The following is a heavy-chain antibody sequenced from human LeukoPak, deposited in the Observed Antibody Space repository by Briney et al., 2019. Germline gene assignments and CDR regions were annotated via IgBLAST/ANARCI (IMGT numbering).Heavy chain of an antibody. CDR3: ARVGSTAEAGTPDY. D-gene: IGHD6-13*01. CDR1: GFTFSDYY. CDR2: ISRTGSHT. V-gene: IGHV3-11*06. J-gene: IGHJ4*02. Sequence: GSLRLSCAASGFTFSDYYMSWIRQAPGKGLEWLSYISRTGSHTPYADSVKGRFTVSRDNAKNSLSLELNSLRVDDTAIYYCARVGSTAEAGTPDYWGQGTLVTVSS.